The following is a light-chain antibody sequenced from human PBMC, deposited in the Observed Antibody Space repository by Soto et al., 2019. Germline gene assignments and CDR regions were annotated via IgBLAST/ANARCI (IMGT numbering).Light chain of an antibody. CDR1: QSVVNTSKNKNS. CDR2: WAS. Sequence: DVVMTPSPDSLAVSLGERATINCESSQSVVNTSKNKNSLAWYQQKRGQPPKLLIYWASTRESGVPDRFSGSGARKYFTLTSSSLLAEYVAVYYCQQYFNTPLTFGQGTKVEIK. J-gene: IGKJ1*01. V-gene: IGKV4-1*01. CDR3: QQYFNTPLT.